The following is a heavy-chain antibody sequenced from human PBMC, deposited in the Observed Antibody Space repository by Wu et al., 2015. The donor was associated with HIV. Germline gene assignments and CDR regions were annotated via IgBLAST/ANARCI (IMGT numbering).Heavy chain of an antibody. CDR3: ARVLGYCSSTSCYTGPDYSNYVNWFDP. J-gene: IGHJ5*02. Sequence: QVQLVQSGAEVKKPGASVKVSCKASGYTFTGYYMHWVRQAPGQGLEWMGWINPNSGGTNYAQKFQGRVTMTRDTSISTAYMELSRLRSDDTAVYYCARVLGYCSSTSCYTGPDYSNYVNWFDPWGQGTLVTVSS. D-gene: IGHD2-2*02. CDR1: GYTFTGYY. CDR2: INPNSGGT. V-gene: IGHV1-2*02.